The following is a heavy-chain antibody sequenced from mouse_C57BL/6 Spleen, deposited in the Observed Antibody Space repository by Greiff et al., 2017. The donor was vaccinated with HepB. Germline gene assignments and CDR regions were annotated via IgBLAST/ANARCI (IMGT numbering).Heavy chain of an antibody. Sequence: VQLQQSGAELVKPGASVKISCKASGYAFSSYWMNWVKQRPGKGLEWIGQIYPGDGDTNYNGKFKGKATLTADKSSSTAYMQLSSLTSEDSAVYFCASGGIKDYYFDYWGQGTTLTVSS. V-gene: IGHV1-80*01. CDR1: GYAFSSYW. D-gene: IGHD2-4*01. CDR3: ASGGIKDYYFDY. J-gene: IGHJ2*01. CDR2: IYPGDGDT.